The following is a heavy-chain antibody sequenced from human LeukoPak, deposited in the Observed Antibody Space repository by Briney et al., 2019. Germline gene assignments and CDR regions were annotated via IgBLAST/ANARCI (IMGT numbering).Heavy chain of an antibody. V-gene: IGHV4-4*07. D-gene: IGHD2-2*02. CDR2: IYDSGDT. J-gene: IGHJ3*02. CDR1: GGSISSYY. Sequence: TSSETLSLTCTVSGGSISSYYWSWIRQPAGEGLEWIGRIYDSGDTNYNPSLRSRVTMSIDTSKNQFSLKLSSVTAADTAVYYCARADCASSNCYSTGAFDIWGQGTMVTVS. CDR3: ARADCASSNCYSTGAFDI.